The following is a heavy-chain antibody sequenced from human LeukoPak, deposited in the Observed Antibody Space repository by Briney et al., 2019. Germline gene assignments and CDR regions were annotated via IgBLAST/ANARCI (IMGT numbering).Heavy chain of an antibody. CDR3: ARAPYDYSEYFDY. Sequence: GGSLRLSCAASGFTFSSYSMNWVRQAPGKGLEWVSSISSSSSYIYYADSVKGRFTISRDNAKNSLYLQMNSLRAEDTAVYYCARAPYDYSEYFDYWGQGTLVTVSS. CDR2: ISSSSSYI. CDR1: GFTFSSYS. D-gene: IGHD4-11*01. V-gene: IGHV3-21*01. J-gene: IGHJ4*02.